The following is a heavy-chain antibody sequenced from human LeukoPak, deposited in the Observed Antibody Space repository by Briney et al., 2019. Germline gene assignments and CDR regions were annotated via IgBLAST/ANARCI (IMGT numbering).Heavy chain of an antibody. Sequence: SETLSLTCTVSGYSISSGYYWGWIRQPPGKGLEWIGSIYHSGSTYYNPSLKSRVTISVDTSKNQFSLKLSSVTAADTAVYYCARDHMTTVTPRHYYGMDVWGQGTTVTVSS. CDR3: ARDHMTTVTPRHYYGMDV. V-gene: IGHV4-38-2*02. CDR2: IYHSGST. D-gene: IGHD4-17*01. CDR1: GYSISSGYY. J-gene: IGHJ6*02.